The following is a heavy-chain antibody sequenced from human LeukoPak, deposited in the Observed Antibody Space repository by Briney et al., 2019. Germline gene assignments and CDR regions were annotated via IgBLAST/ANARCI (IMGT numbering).Heavy chain of an antibody. CDR1: GFTFSSYA. Sequence: PGGSLRLSCAASGFTFSSYAMSWVRQAPGKGLEWVSAISGSGGSTYYADSVKGRFTISRDNSKNTLYLQMNSLRAEDTAVYYCAKDNSGYGSGSYYNYWGQGTLVTASS. D-gene: IGHD3-10*01. CDR2: ISGSGGST. CDR3: AKDNSGYGSGSYYNY. J-gene: IGHJ4*02. V-gene: IGHV3-23*01.